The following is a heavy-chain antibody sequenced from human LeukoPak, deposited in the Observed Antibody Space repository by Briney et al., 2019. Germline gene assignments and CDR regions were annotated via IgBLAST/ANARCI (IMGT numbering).Heavy chain of an antibody. CDR1: GFTFSGSA. D-gene: IGHD3-22*01. V-gene: IGHV3-73*01. CDR3: TSSDDYYDSSGYS. CDR2: IRSKANSYAT. Sequence: GGSLKLSCAASGFTFSGSAMHWVRQASGKGLVWVGRIRSKANSYATAYAASVKGRFTISRDDSKNTAYLQMNSLKTEDTAVYYCTSSDDYYDSSGYSWGQGTLVTVSS. J-gene: IGHJ4*02.